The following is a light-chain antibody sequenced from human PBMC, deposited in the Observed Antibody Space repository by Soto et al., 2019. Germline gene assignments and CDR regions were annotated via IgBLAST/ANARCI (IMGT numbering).Light chain of an antibody. CDR2: AAS. CDR1: QSISSY. V-gene: IGKV1-39*01. CDR3: QQSDSTPFT. Sequence: DIQMTQSPSSLSASVGDRVTITCRASQSISSYLNWYQQKPGKAPKLLIYAASSLQSGVPSRFSGRGSGTDFTLTISSLQPEDFATYDSQQSDSTPFTFGPGTKVDI. J-gene: IGKJ3*01.